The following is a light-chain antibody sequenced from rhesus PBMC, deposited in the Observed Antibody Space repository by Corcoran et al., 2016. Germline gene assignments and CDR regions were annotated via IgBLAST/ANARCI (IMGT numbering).Light chain of an antibody. CDR3: LQYSSSPRT. CDR2: KAS. CDR1: QSISSW. V-gene: IGKV1-22*01. Sequence: DIQMTQSPSSLSASVGDPVTITCRASQSISSWLDWYQQKPGKAPKLLIYKASSLQHGVPSRCRDSGAGTDFTLTISSLQPEDFATYYCLQYSSSPRTFGQGTKVEIK. J-gene: IGKJ1*01.